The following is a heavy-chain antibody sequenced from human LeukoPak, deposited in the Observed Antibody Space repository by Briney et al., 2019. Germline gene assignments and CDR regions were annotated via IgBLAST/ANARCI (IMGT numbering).Heavy chain of an antibody. CDR2: IYYSGDT. V-gene: IGHV4-39*07. Sequence: SETLSLTCTVSGGSISSSGYYWGWIRQPPGKGLEWIANIYYSGDTYYNPSLKSRVTISVDTSKNQFSLKLSSVTAADTAVYYCARLKGTSWLDYWGQGTLVTVSS. CDR3: ARLKGTSWLDY. D-gene: IGHD2-2*01. J-gene: IGHJ4*02. CDR1: GGSISSSGYY.